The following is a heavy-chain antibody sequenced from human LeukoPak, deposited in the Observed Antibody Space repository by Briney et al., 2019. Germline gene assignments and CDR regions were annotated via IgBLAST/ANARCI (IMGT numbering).Heavy chain of an antibody. CDR2: IIPILGIA. D-gene: IGHD6-13*01. CDR1: GGTFSSYA. V-gene: IGHV1-69*04. Sequence: SVKVSCKASGGTFSSYAISWVRQAPGQGLEWMGRIIPILGIANYAQKFQGRVTITADKSTSTAYMELSSLRSEDPAVYYCAREWAIAAADRKVLDSLVQGRMVGV. CDR3: AREWAIAAADRKVLDS. J-gene: IGHJ3*02.